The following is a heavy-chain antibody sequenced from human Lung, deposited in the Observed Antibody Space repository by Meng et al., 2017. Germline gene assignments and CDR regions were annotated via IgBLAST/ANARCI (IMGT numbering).Heavy chain of an antibody. J-gene: IGHJ4*02. CDR3: ARRGLWLDPQNFDY. D-gene: IGHD6-19*01. CDR2: IYHSGST. V-gene: IGHV4-4*02. Sequence: VQGSCAGLWRPSGTMSLTCAVSGCANSSINWWSWVRQPPGKGLEWIGEIYHSGSTNYNPSLKSRVTISVDKSKNKFSLKLITVIAADTAVYYCARRGLWLDPQNFDYWGQGTLVTVSS. CDR1: GCANSSINW.